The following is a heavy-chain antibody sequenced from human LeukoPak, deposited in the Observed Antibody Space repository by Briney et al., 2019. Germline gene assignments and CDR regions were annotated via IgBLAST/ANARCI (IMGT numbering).Heavy chain of an antibody. CDR3: ARVMRGYSGYGDYYYYYGMDV. CDR2: MKVDGSDI. V-gene: IGHV3-7*01. Sequence: PGGSLRLSCTASGFTFTNDFMTWVRQVPGEGLEWVANMKVDGSDIHYVPSVKGRFTISSDNARNSLYLQMNSLRAEDTAVYYCARVMRGYSGYGDYYYYYGMDVWGQGTTVTVSS. CDR1: GFTFTNDF. D-gene: IGHD5-12*01. J-gene: IGHJ6*02.